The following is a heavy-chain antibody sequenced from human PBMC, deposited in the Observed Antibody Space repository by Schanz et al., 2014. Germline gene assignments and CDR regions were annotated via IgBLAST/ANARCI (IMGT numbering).Heavy chain of an antibody. CDR1: GFTFSTYW. CDR2: IKQDESER. Sequence: EVQLVESGGGLVQPGGSLRLSCAASGFTFSTYWMSWVRQAPGKGLEWVANIKQDESERSYVDSVKGRFTISRDNAKNSLFLLLNSLRAEDTFLYYCARDKGGYYPFDYWGQGTLVTVSS. D-gene: IGHD3-3*01. V-gene: IGHV3-7*01. CDR3: ARDKGGYYPFDY. J-gene: IGHJ4*02.